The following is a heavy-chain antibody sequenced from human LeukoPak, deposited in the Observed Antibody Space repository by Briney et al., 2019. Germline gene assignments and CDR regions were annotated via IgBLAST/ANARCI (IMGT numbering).Heavy chain of an antibody. J-gene: IGHJ2*01. D-gene: IGHD3-22*01. V-gene: IGHV3-21*04. Sequence: GGSLRLSCAASGFTFSSYSMNWVRQAPGKGLEWVSSISSSSSYIYYADSVKGRFTISRDNSKNTLYLQMNSLRAEDTAVYYCAKSITMIVLGGWYFDLWGRGTLVTVSS. CDR1: GFTFSSYS. CDR2: ISSSSSYI. CDR3: AKSITMIVLGGWYFDL.